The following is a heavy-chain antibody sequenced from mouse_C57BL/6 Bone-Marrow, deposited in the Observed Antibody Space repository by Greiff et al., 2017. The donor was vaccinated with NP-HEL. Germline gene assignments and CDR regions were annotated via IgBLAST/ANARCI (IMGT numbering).Heavy chain of an antibody. CDR3: ARDYGSSYYFDY. Sequence: VQLQQSGAELVKPGASVKISCTASGYAFSSYWMNWVKQRPGKGLEWIGQIYPGNGATNYNGKFKGKATLPADKSSSTAYMQLSSLTSEDYAVYFCARDYGSSYYFDYWGQGTTLTVSS. D-gene: IGHD1-1*01. J-gene: IGHJ2*01. CDR1: GYAFSSYW. V-gene: IGHV1-80*01. CDR2: IYPGNGAT.